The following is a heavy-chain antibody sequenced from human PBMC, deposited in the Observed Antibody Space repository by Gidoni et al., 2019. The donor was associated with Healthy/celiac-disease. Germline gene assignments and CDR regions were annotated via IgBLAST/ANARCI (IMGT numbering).Heavy chain of an antibody. CDR2: ISAYNGNT. D-gene: IGHD4-17*01. Sequence: QVQLVQSGAEVKKPGASVKVSCTASGYTFTSYGISWVRQAPGQGLEWMGWISAYNGNTNYAQKLQGRVTMTTDTSTSTAYMELRSLRSDDTAVYYCARSRRVNPDYGHFDIWGQGTMVTVSS. CDR3: ARSRRVNPDYGHFDI. CDR1: GYTFTSYG. V-gene: IGHV1-18*01. J-gene: IGHJ3*02.